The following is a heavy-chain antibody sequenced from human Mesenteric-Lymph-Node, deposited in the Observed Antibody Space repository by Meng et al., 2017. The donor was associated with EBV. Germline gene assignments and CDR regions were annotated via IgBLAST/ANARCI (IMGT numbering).Heavy chain of an antibody. Sequence: QVQVRGWGPGLVRPSGTLSLICTVSSDSISSTSYHWGWIRQPPGKGLEWIGSIYYSGTTYFNPSLESRVSISVDTSKKQFSLRLTSVTAADTAVYYCARQYGSSFDYWGQGTLVTVSS. CDR1: SDSISSTSYH. V-gene: IGHV4-39*01. CDR2: IYYSGTT. D-gene: IGHD3-10*01. CDR3: ARQYGSSFDY. J-gene: IGHJ4*02.